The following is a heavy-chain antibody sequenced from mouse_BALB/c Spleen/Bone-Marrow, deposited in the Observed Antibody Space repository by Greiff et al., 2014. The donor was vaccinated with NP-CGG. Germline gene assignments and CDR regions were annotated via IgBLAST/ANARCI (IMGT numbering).Heavy chain of an antibody. V-gene: IGHV1-7*01. J-gene: IGHJ1*01. CDR3: ARDWYFDV. CDR2: INPSTGYT. CDR1: GYTFTSYW. Sequence: VHLVESGAELAKPGASVKMSCKASGYTFTSYWMHWVKQRPGQGLEWIGYINPSTGYTEYNQKFKDKATLTADKFSSTAYMQLSSLTSEDSAVYYCARDWYFDVWGAGTTVTVSS.